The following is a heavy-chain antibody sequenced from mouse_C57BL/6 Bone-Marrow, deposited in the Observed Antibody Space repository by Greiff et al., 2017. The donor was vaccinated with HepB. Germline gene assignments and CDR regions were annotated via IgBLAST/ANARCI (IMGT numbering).Heavy chain of an antibody. CDR1: GYTFTNYW. J-gene: IGHJ1*03. CDR3: ARSYYGKDWYFDV. Sequence: QVQLKQSGAELVRPGTSVKMSCKASGYTFTNYWIGWAKQRPGHGLEWIGDIYPGGGYTNYNEKFKGKATLTADKSSSTAYMQFSSLTSEDSAIYYCARSYYGKDWYFDVWGTGTTVTVSS. CDR2: IYPGGGYT. V-gene: IGHV1-63*01. D-gene: IGHD1-1*01.